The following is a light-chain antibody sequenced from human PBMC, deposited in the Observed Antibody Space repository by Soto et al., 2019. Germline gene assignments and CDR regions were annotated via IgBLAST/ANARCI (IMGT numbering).Light chain of an antibody. Sequence: DIQMTQSPSSLSASVGDRVTITCRASQGIGNDLGWYQQKPGKAPKRLIYAASSLQSGVPSRFRGSGSGTEFTLTISSLQPEDFATYYCLQYNNFPLTFGPGTKVDI. V-gene: IGKV1-17*01. CDR3: LQYNNFPLT. CDR1: QGIGND. J-gene: IGKJ3*01. CDR2: AAS.